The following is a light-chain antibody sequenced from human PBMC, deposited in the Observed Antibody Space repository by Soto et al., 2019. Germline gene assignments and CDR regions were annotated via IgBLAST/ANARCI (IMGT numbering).Light chain of an antibody. J-gene: IGKJ1*01. CDR2: ATS. V-gene: IGKV3-20*01. Sequence: EIVLTQSPGTLSLSPGQRATRSCRASQSISRNFLAWYQQKPGQAPRLLIYATSSRATGIPGRFSGSGSGTDFTLTISRLEAEDFAVYYCQQYSSSWTFGQGTKVDIK. CDR3: QQYSSSWT. CDR1: QSISRNF.